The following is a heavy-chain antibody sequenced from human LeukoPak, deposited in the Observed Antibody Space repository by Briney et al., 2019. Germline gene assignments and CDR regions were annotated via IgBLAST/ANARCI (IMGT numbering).Heavy chain of an antibody. V-gene: IGHV3-23*01. CDR3: AKDPYRASSGLVDY. J-gene: IGHJ4*02. CDR1: GFTFSNYA. D-gene: IGHD5-12*01. Sequence: GGSLRLSCATSGFTFSNYAVSWVRQAPGKGLEWVTSISGSGGTTYYADSVKGRFTISRDNSKNTLYLQMNSLRAEDTAVYYCAKDPYRASSGLVDYWGQGTLVTVSS. CDR2: ISGSGGTT.